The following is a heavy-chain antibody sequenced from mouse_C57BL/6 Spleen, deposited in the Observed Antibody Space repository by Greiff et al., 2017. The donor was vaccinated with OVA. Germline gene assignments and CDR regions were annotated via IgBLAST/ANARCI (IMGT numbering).Heavy chain of an antibody. V-gene: IGHV1-61*01. Sequence: QVQLQQPGAELVRPGSSVKLSCKASGYTFTSYWMDWVKQRPGQGLEWIGNIYPSDSETHYNQKFKDKATLTVDKSSSTAYMQLSSLTSEDSAVYYCARNGDSYYCDYWGQGTTLTVSS. D-gene: IGHD2-13*01. CDR1: GYTFTSYW. J-gene: IGHJ2*01. CDR3: ARNGDSYYCDY. CDR2: IYPSDSET.